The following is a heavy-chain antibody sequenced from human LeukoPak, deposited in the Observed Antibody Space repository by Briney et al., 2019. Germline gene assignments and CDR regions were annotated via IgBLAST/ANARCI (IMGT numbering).Heavy chain of an antibody. CDR2: INHSGST. V-gene: IGHV4-34*01. Sequence: PSETLSLTCAVYGGSFSGYYWSWIRQPPGKGLEWIGEINHSGSTNYNPSLKSRVTILVDTSKNQFSLKLSSVTAADTAVYYCARGQAAAGYSPFDYWGQGTLVTVSS. J-gene: IGHJ4*02. CDR3: ARGQAAAGYSPFDY. CDR1: GGSFSGYY. D-gene: IGHD6-13*01.